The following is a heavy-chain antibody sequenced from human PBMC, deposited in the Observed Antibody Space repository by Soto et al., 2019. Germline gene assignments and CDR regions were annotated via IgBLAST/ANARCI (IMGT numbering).Heavy chain of an antibody. V-gene: IGHV4-59*08. D-gene: IGHD1-1*01. CDR1: GGSISSYY. CDR2: NYYSGST. J-gene: IGHJ3*02. CDR3: ARRVELERRRNHDAFDI. Sequence: SETLSLTCTVSGGSISSYYWSWIRQPPGKGLEWIGYNYYSGSTNYNPSLKSRVTISVDTSKNQFSLKLSSVTAADTAVYYCARRVELERRRNHDAFDIWGQGAMVTVSS.